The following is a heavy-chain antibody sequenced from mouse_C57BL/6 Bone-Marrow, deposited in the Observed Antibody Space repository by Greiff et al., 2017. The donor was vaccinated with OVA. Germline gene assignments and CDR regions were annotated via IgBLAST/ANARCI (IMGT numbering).Heavy chain of an antibody. CDR3: ARGSGNAMDY. J-gene: IGHJ4*01. CDR1: GFTFSDYY. Sequence: EVQLVESEGGLVQPGSSMKLSCTASGFTFSDYYMAWVRQVPEKGLEWVANINYDGSSTYYLDSLKSRFIISRDNAKNILYLQMSSLKSEDTATYYCARGSGNAMDYWGQGTSVTVSS. CDR2: INYDGSST. V-gene: IGHV5-16*01.